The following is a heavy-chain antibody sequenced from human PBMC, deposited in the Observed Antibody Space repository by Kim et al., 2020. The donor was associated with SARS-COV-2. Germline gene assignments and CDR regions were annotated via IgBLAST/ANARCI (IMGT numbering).Heavy chain of an antibody. V-gene: IGHV3-21*01. D-gene: IGHD1-26*01. CDR1: GFTFSSYS. CDR3: ARLYSGSYCDY. J-gene: IGHJ4*02. CDR2: ISSSSSFI. Sequence: GGSLRLSCAASGFTFSSYSMNWVRQAPGKGLEWVSSISSSSSFIYYADSVKGRFTISRDNARNSLYLQMNSLRAEDTAVYYCARLYSGSYCDYWGQGTLVTVSS.